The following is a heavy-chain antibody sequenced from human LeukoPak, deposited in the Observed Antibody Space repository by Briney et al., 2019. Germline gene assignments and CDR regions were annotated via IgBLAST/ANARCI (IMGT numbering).Heavy chain of an antibody. CDR2: IYSGGST. J-gene: IGHJ4*02. CDR3: ARDGSSGYYILDY. D-gene: IGHD3-22*01. CDR1: GFTVSSNY. V-gene: IGHV3-53*01. Sequence: GGSLRLSCAASGFTVSSNYMSWVRQAPGKGREWVSVIYSGGSTYYADSVKGRFTISRDNSKNTLYLQMNSLRAEDTAVYYCARDGSSGYYILDYWGQGTLVTVSS.